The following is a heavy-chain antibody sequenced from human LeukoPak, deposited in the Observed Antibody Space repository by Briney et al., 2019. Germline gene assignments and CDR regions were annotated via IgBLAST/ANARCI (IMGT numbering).Heavy chain of an antibody. D-gene: IGHD3-22*01. Sequence: SETLSLTCTVSGGYISGFYWSWIRQPPEKGLEWIGYVHYSGSTNYNPSLKSRVIISVDSSKNQFSLKLSSVTAADTAVYYRATYYSDSSAYVHYLDSWGRGTLVTVSS. V-gene: IGHV4-59*03. CDR1: GGYISGFY. CDR3: ATYYSDSSAYVHYLDS. CDR2: VHYSGST. J-gene: IGHJ4*02.